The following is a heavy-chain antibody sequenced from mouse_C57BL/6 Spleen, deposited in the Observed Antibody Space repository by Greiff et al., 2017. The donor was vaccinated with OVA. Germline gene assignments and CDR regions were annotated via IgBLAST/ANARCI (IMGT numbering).Heavy chain of an antibody. CDR3: AKVPYGAMDY. CDR1: GYTFTSYW. Sequence: QVQLQQPGAELVKPGASVKLSCKASGYTFTSYWMHWVKQRPGQGLEWIGMIHPNSGSTNYNEKFKSKATLTVDKSSSTAYMQLSSLTAEDSAVYYCAKVPYGAMDYWGQGTSVTVSS. D-gene: IGHD1-1*01. CDR2: IHPNSGST. V-gene: IGHV1-64*01. J-gene: IGHJ4*01.